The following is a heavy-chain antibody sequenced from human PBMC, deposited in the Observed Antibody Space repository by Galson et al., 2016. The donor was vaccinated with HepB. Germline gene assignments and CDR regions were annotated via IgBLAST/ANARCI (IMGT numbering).Heavy chain of an antibody. CDR1: GASISSGGYY. J-gene: IGHJ6*02. V-gene: IGHV4-31*03. Sequence: TLSLTCSVSGASISSGGYYWSWIRQHPGKGLEWIGYIYNSGSTFYNPSLKSRVTISGDTSKNQFSLKLTSVTAADTAVYYCARAPRDYGSGTYYNTFSSGMDVWGQGTTVTVSS. CDR2: IYNSGST. CDR3: ARAPRDYGSGTYYNTFSSGMDV. D-gene: IGHD3-10*01.